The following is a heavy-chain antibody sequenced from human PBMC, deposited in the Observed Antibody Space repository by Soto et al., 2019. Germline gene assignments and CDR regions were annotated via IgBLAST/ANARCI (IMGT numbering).Heavy chain of an antibody. CDR2: IYYSGST. CDR3: ATQYSDAFDYYGMDA. Sequence: SETLSLTCTVSGGSISSGGYYWSWIRQHPGKGLVWIGYIYYSGSTYYNPSLKSRVTISVDTSKNQFSLKLSSVTAADTAVYYCATQYSDAFDYYGMDAWGQGTTVTVSS. J-gene: IGHJ6*02. D-gene: IGHD1-26*01. V-gene: IGHV4-31*03. CDR1: GGSISSGGYY.